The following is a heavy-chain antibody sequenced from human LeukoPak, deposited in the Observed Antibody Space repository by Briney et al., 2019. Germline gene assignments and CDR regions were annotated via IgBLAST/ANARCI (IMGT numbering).Heavy chain of an antibody. J-gene: IGHJ4*02. CDR3: ARLSSGYYLYYFDY. CDR2: IYYSGST. Sequence: SETLSLTCTVSGGSIGSSSYYWGWIRQPPGKGLEWIGSIYYSGSTYYNPSLKSRVTISVDTSKNQFSLKLSSVTAADTAVYYCARLSSGYYLYYFDYWGQGTLVTVSS. D-gene: IGHD3-22*01. CDR1: GGSIGSSSYY. V-gene: IGHV4-39*01.